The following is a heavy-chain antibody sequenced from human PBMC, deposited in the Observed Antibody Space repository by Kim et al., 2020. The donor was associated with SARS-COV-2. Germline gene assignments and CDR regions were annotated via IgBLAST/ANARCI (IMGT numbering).Heavy chain of an antibody. D-gene: IGHD2-2*02. CDR3: ARHGIYCSSTSCYRWFDP. J-gene: IGHJ5*02. CDR2: IDPSDSYT. CDR1: GYSFTSYW. V-gene: IGHV5-10-1*01. Sequence: GESLKISCKGSGYSFTSYWISWVRQMPGKGLEWMGRIDPSDSYTNYSPSFQGHVTISADKSISTAYLQWSSLKASDTAMYYCARHGIYCSSTSCYRWFDPWGQGALVTVSS.